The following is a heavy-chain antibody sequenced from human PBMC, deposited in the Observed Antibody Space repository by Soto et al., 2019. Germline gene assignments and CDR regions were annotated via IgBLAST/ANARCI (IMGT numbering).Heavy chain of an antibody. V-gene: IGHV3-23*01. J-gene: IGHJ4*02. CDR1: GFTFSSYA. Sequence: EVQLLESGGGLVQPGGSLRLSCSASGFTFSSYAMSWVRQAPGKGLEWVSAISGSGGSTYYADTVKGRFTISRDNAKNTLYLQMNSLRADDTAVYYCAKDGVAVGLSYWGQGTLVTVSS. CDR3: AKDGVAVGLSY. D-gene: IGHD6-19*01. CDR2: ISGSGGST.